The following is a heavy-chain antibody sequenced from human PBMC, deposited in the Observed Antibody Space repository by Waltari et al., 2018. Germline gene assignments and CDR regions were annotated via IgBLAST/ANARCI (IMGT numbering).Heavy chain of an antibody. CDR1: GYSLSSGYY. CDR3: ARAGGYCSSTSCYGAFDY. J-gene: IGHJ4*02. V-gene: IGHV4-38-2*02. D-gene: IGHD2-2*01. CDR2: IYHSGST. Sequence: QVQLQESGPGLVKPSETLSLTCTVSGYSLSSGYYWGCIRQPPGKGLEWIGSIYHSGSTYYNPSLKSRVTISVDTSKNQFSLKLSSVTAADTAVYYCARAGGYCSSTSCYGAFDYWGQGTLVTVSS.